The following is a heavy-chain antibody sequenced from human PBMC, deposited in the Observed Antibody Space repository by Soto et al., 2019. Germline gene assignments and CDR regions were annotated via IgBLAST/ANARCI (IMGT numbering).Heavy chain of an antibody. J-gene: IGHJ6*02. CDR3: ARRGEDYDSSRYLPYNAMDV. CDR2: IYPGDSDT. CDR1: GYSFTSYW. D-gene: IGHD3-22*01. Sequence: GESLKISCKGSGYSFTSYWIDWVRQMPGKGLEWMGIIYPGDSDTRYNPSFQGQVTISADKSISTAYLQWNSLKASDTAMYYCARRGEDYDSSRYLPYNAMDVWGQGTTVTVS. V-gene: IGHV5-51*01.